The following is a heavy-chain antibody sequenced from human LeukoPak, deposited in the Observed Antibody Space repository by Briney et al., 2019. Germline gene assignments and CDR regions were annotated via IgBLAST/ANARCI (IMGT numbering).Heavy chain of an antibody. CDR1: GYTFTDYG. J-gene: IGHJ6*02. Sequence: GASVKVSCKASGYTFTDYGITWVRTAPGQGLEWMGWISAYNGNTIYAQKLQDRVTMTTDTSTSTAYMELRSLTSDDTAVYYCARDFPVPAVTADYYYHGMDVWGQGTTVTVSS. CDR3: ARDFPVPAVTADYYYHGMDV. CDR2: ISAYNGNT. D-gene: IGHD2-2*01. V-gene: IGHV1-18*01.